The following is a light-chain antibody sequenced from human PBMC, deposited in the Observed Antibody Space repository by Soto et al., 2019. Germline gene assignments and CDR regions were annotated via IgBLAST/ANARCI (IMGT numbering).Light chain of an antibody. Sequence: LTQSPGTLSLSAGERATLSCRASQSVSTNLAWYHQKPGQAPRLLIYGASSRATGIPDRFSGSGSGTDFTLTISRLEPEDFAVYYCQQYGSSSWTFGQGTKVDI. CDR1: QSVSTN. J-gene: IGKJ1*01. CDR2: GAS. V-gene: IGKV3-20*01. CDR3: QQYGSSSWT.